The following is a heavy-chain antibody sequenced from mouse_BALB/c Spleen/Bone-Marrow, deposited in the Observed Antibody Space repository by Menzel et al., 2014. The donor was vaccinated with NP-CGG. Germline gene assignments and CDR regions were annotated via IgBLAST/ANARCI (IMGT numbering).Heavy chain of an antibody. CDR3: ARHAYYDQTEVSFVY. D-gene: IGHD2-4*01. Sequence: EVKLQESGGGLVKSGGSLKLSCAASGFTFSNYGMSWVRQTPEKRLEWVATISGGGSYTFYSDSVKGRFNISRDNAKNNLYLQLSSLRSEDTALYYCARHAYYDQTEVSFVYWGQGTLVTVSA. CDR1: GFTFSNYG. J-gene: IGHJ3*01. CDR2: ISGGGSYT. V-gene: IGHV5-9-2*01.